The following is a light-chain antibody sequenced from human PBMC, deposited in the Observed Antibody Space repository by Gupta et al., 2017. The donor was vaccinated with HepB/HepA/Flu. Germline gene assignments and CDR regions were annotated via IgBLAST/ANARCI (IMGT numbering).Light chain of an antibody. J-gene: IGLJ2*01. CDR1: SSDVGGYNY. V-gene: IGLV2-8*01. CDR2: EVS. CDR3: SSDAGSNNFI. Sequence: QSALTQPPSASGSPVPSVTISCTGTSSDVGGYNYVSWYQQHPGKPPKLMIYEVSKRPPGVPDRFSGSKSGNTASLTVSGHQAEDEADYYCSSDAGSNNFIFGGGTKLTVL.